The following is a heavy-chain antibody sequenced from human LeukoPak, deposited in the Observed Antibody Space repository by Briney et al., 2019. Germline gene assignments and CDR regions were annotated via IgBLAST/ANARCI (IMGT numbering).Heavy chain of an antibody. CDR3: ARVRTSGGMTTDIDY. CDR2: ISSGSTYI. V-gene: IGHV3-21*01. CDR1: GFTFSSYS. J-gene: IGHJ4*02. Sequence: KPGGSLRLSCAASGFTFSSYSMNWVRQAPGKGLEWVSSISSGSTYIYYADSVKGRFSISRDNAKNSLYLHMNSLRAEDTAVYYCARVRTSGGMTTDIDYWGQGTLVTVSS. D-gene: IGHD4-11*01.